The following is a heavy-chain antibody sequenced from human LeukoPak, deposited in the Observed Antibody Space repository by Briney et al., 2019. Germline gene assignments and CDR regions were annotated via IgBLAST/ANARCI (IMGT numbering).Heavy chain of an antibody. D-gene: IGHD3-10*01. V-gene: IGHV5-51*01. CDR1: GYSFTSYW. CDR2: IYPGDSDT. J-gene: IGHJ4*02. Sequence: GESLKISCKGSGYSFTSYWIGWVRQMPGKGLEWMGIIYPGDSDTRYSPSFQGQVTISADKSISTAYLQWSSLKASDTAMYYCARQSNDYYGSGSPFYWGQGTLVTVSS. CDR3: ARQSNDYYGSGSPFY.